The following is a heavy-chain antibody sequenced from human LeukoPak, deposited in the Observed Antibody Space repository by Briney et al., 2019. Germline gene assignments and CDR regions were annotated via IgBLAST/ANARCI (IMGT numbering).Heavy chain of an antibody. CDR2: ISSSSSYI. CDR1: GFTFSSYA. V-gene: IGHV3-21*01. J-gene: IGHJ4*02. Sequence: GGSLRLSCAASGFTFSSYAMHWVRQAPGKGLEWVSSISSSSSYIYYADSVKGRFTISRDNAKNSLYLQMNSLRAEDTAVYYCAKDLHYGSADYWGQGTLVTVSS. CDR3: AKDLHYGSADY. D-gene: IGHD3-10*01.